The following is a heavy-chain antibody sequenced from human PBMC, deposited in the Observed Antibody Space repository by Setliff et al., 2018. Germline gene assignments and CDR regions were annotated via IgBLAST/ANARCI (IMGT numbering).Heavy chain of an antibody. CDR2: TYSDGRT. D-gene: IGHD1-7*01. V-gene: IGHV3-53*01. CDR1: GFIVSNNE. Sequence: LSLSCEVSGFIVSNNEMSWVRQAPGKGLEWVSVTYSDGRTNYADSVKRRFTISRDNSKNTIDLQVNSLRAEDTAVYYCAKGFQGKNIGTFDPWGHGILVTVSS. J-gene: IGHJ5*02. CDR3: AKGFQGKNIGTFDP.